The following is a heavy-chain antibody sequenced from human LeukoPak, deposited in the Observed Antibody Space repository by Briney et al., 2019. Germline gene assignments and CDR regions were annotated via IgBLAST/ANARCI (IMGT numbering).Heavy chain of an antibody. J-gene: IGHJ3*02. CDR1: GGSIDDYF. CDR3: ARAGRDGYNLRIHAFDI. CDR2: IYYSGST. Sequence: SETLSLTCTVSGGSIDDYFWSWIRQPPGKGLEWIGYIYYSGSTNYNPSLKSRVTISVDTSKNQFSLKLSSVTAADTAVYYCARAGRDGYNLRIHAFDIWGQGTMVTVSS. V-gene: IGHV4-59*01. D-gene: IGHD5-24*01.